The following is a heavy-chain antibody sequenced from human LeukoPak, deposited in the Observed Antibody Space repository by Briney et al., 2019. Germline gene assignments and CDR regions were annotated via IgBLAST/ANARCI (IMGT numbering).Heavy chain of an antibody. V-gene: IGHV3-21*01. CDR2: ISSSTSYI. CDR3: ARAGGSTVSHSDY. D-gene: IGHD4-17*01. Sequence: GGSLRLSCAASGFTFGSCWMNWIRQAPGKGLEWVSSISSSTSYIYYADSVKGRFTISKDNAKNSLYLQMNSLRAEDTAVYYCARAGGSTVSHSDYWGQGTLVTVSS. CDR1: GFTFGSCW. J-gene: IGHJ4*02.